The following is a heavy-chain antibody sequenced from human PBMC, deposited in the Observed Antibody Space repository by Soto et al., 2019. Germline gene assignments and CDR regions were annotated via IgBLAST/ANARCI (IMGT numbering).Heavy chain of an antibody. V-gene: IGHV4-30-4*01. D-gene: IGHD4-4*01. CDR3: ARGDYSCYEVFVF. CDR2: IYYSGST. J-gene: IGHJ4*02. Sequence: SETLSLTCTVSGGSVSSGDYYWSWIRQPPGKGLEWIGYIYYSGSTYYNPSLKSRVTISVDMSKNQFSLRLSSVTAADTAVYYCARGDYSCYEVFVFLGQGTLVTVSS. CDR1: GGSVSSGDYY.